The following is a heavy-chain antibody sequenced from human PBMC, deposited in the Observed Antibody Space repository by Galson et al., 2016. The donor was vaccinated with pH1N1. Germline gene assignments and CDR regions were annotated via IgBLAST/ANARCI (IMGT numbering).Heavy chain of an antibody. CDR2: IYHSGST. V-gene: IGHV4-38-2*01. CDR3: ATYRRSVVDAFDI. J-gene: IGHJ3*02. Sequence: LSLTCAVTGYSISSGYYWGRIRQPPGKGLEWIGSIYHSGSTYYNPSLRSRVTISGDTAKNQVSLKLRSVTAADTAVYYCATYRRSVVDAFDIWGQGTMVTVSS. CDR1: GYSISSGYY. D-gene: IGHD4-23*01.